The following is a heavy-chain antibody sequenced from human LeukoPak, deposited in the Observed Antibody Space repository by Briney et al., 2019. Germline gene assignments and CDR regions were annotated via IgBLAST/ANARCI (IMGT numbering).Heavy chain of an antibody. CDR1: GGSFSGYY. Sequence: PSETLSLTCAVYGGSFSGYYWSWIRQPPGKGLEWIGEINHSGSTNYNPSLKSRVTISVDTSKSQFSLKLSSVTAADTAVYYCARAPSGYDDYWGQGTLVTVSS. D-gene: IGHD5-12*01. V-gene: IGHV4-34*01. J-gene: IGHJ4*02. CDR2: INHSGST. CDR3: ARAPSGYDDY.